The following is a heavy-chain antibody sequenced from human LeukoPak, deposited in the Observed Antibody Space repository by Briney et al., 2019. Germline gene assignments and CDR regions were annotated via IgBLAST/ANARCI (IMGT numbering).Heavy chain of an antibody. V-gene: IGHV1-18*01. CDR3: ARVRYDFWSGYYAYYMNV. CDR2: ISAYNGNT. J-gene: IGHJ6*03. Sequence: ASVKVSCKASGYTFTSYGIRWVRQAPGQGLEGMGWISAYNGNTNYAQKLQGRVTMTTDTSTSTAYMELRSLRSDDTAVYYRARVRYDFWSGYYAYYMNVWGKGTTVTVSS. D-gene: IGHD3-3*01. CDR1: GYTFTSYG.